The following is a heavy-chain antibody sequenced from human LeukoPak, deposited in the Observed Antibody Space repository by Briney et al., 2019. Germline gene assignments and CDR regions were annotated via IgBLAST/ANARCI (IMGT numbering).Heavy chain of an antibody. D-gene: IGHD3-10*01. CDR3: ARGSDEFGYYGSGSYSDAFDI. V-gene: IGHV3-30-3*01. J-gene: IGHJ3*02. CDR2: ISYDGSNK. Sequence: PGGSLRLSCAASGFTFSSYAMHWVRQAPGKGLEWVAVISYDGSNKYYADSVKGRFTISRDNSKNTLYLQMNSLRAEDTAVYYCARGSDEFGYYGSGSYSDAFDIWGQGTMVTVSS. CDR1: GFTFSSYA.